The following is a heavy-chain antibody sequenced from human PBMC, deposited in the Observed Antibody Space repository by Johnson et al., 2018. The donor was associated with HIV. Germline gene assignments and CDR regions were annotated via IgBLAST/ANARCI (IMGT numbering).Heavy chain of an antibody. D-gene: IGHD3-22*01. Sequence: QVQLVESGGGVVQPGRSLRLSCAASGFTFSSYAMHWVRQAPGKGLEWVAVISYDGSNKYYADSVKGRFTISRDNSKNTLYPQMNSLRAEDTAVYYCATYYDNSGYTLWRNAFDIWGQGTMVTVSS. V-gene: IGHV3-30-3*01. CDR2: ISYDGSNK. CDR1: GFTFSSYA. CDR3: ATYYDNSGYTLWRNAFDI. J-gene: IGHJ3*02.